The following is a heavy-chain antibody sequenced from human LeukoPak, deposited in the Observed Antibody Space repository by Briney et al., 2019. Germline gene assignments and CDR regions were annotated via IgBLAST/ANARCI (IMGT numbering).Heavy chain of an antibody. J-gene: IGHJ4*02. CDR1: GFTFSIYA. CDR3: ARIDIVEATTRGGDY. D-gene: IGHD1-26*01. V-gene: IGHV3-48*01. Sequence: GGSLRLSCAASGFTFSIYAMSWVRQAPGKGLEWVSYISSSSSTIYYADSVKGRFTISRDNAKNSLYLQMNSLRAEDTAVYYCARIDIVEATTRGGDYWGQGTLVTVSS. CDR2: ISSSSSTI.